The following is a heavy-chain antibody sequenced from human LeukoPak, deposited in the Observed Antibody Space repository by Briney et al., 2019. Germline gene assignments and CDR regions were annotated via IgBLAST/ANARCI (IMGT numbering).Heavy chain of an antibody. D-gene: IGHD4-17*01. V-gene: IGHV3-23*01. CDR2: ISGSGGST. CDR3: AKDRTVTTLGCFDP. Sequence: GESLRLSCAASGFTFSSYAMSWVRQAPGKGLEWVSAISGSGGSTYYADSVKGRFTISRDNSKNTLYLQMNSLRAEDTAVYYCAKDRTVTTLGCFDPWGQGTLVTVSS. CDR1: GFTFSSYA. J-gene: IGHJ5*02.